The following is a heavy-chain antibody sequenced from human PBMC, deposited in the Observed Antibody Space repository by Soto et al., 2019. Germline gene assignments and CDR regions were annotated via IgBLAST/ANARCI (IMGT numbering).Heavy chain of an antibody. CDR1: RFTFNDYA. J-gene: IGHJ6*02. CDR2: IILNMCRI. Sequence: GGSLRLSCAASRFTFNDYAMYWVRQVPGKGLKWVSVIILNMCRIGYADSVKSRFTSYRDNANNSLYRQMNSLRREDTALYYCTNVRLWGGEGYNSYYYNAMDVWGQGTTVTVSS. CDR3: TNVRLWGGEGYNSYYYNAMDV. D-gene: IGHD3-16*01. V-gene: IGHV3-9*01.